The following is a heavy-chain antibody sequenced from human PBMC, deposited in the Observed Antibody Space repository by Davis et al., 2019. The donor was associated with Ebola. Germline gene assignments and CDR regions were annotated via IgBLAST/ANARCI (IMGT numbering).Heavy chain of an antibody. V-gene: IGHV1-2*02. Sequence: ASVKVSCKASGYTFTGYYMHWVRQAPGQGLEWMGWINPNSGGTNYAQKLQGRVTMTRDTSISTAYMELSRLRSDDTAVYYCARSDSRSSGRLDYWGQGTLVTVSS. CDR1: GYTFTGYY. CDR2: INPNSGGT. D-gene: IGHD6-13*01. CDR3: ARSDSRSSGRLDY. J-gene: IGHJ4*02.